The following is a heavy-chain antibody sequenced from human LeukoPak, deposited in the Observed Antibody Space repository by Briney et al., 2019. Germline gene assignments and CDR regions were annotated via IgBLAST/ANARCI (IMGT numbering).Heavy chain of an antibody. D-gene: IGHD6-13*01. Sequence: GGSLRLSCAASGLTFSDYSMTWVRQAPGKGLFWVSGISAGGGSTYYADSVKGRFSISRDNSRNTLYLQMNSLRAEDTVVYYCAKDAAGPEYWGQGTLVTVSS. CDR2: ISAGGGST. CDR1: GLTFSDYS. V-gene: IGHV3-23*01. J-gene: IGHJ4*02. CDR3: AKDAAGPEY.